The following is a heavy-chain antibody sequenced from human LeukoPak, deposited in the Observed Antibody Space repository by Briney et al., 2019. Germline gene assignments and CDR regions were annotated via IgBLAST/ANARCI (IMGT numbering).Heavy chain of an antibody. CDR1: GGSITSGGYY. D-gene: IGHD6-19*01. J-gene: IGHJ4*02. Sequence: SETLSLTCTVSGGSITSGGYYWSWIRQPPGKGLEWIGYIYYSGSTNYNPSLKSRVTISVDTSKNQFSLKLSSVTAADTAVYYCARTIAVAGYYFDYWGQGTLVTVSS. V-gene: IGHV4-61*08. CDR3: ARTIAVAGYYFDY. CDR2: IYYSGST.